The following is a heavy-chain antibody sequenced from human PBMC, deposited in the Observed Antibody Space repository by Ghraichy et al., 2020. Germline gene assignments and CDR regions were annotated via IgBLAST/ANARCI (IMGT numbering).Heavy chain of an antibody. CDR3: ARELTDSSGYYRFDY. Sequence: AGSLRLSCAASGFTFSGYAMHWVRQAPGKGLEWVTIISYDGSNKYYADSVRGRFTISRDNSKNTLYLQINSLRVEDTAVYYCARELTDSSGYYRFDYWGQGTLVTVSS. V-gene: IGHV3-30-3*01. D-gene: IGHD3-22*01. CDR2: ISYDGSNK. CDR1: GFTFSGYA. J-gene: IGHJ4*02.